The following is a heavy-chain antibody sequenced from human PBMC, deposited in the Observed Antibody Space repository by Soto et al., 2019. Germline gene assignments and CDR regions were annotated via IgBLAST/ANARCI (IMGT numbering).Heavy chain of an antibody. J-gene: IGHJ4*02. V-gene: IGHV1-69*01. CDR3: ARGLGSGGFKYPGYFDY. Sequence: QVQLVQSGAEVKKPGSSVKVSCKASGGTFSSYAISWVRQAPGQGLEWMGGIIPIFGTANYAQKFQGRVTITADESTRTAYMELSSLRSEDTAVYYCARGLGSGGFKYPGYFDYWGQGTLVTVSS. CDR2: IIPIFGTA. D-gene: IGHD2-15*01. CDR1: GGTFSSYA.